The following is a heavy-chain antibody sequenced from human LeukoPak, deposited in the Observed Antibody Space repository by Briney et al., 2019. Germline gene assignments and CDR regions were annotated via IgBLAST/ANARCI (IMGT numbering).Heavy chain of an antibody. CDR2: IRYDGSNK. J-gene: IGHJ3*02. D-gene: IGHD3-22*01. CDR1: GFTFSSYG. CDR3: AKIPYYDSSGYSKADAFDI. Sequence: GGSLRLSCAASGFTFSSYGMHWVRQAPGKGLEWVAFIRYDGSNKYYADSVKGRFTISRDNSKNTLYLQMNSLRAEDTAVYYCAKIPYYDSSGYSKADAFDIWGQGTIVTVSS. V-gene: IGHV3-30*02.